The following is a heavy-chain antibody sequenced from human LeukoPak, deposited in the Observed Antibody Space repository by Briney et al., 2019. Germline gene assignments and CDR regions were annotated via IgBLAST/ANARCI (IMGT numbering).Heavy chain of an antibody. V-gene: IGHV1-18*01. CDR3: ARDRPGGSYDILTGYFQYYYYMDV. Sequence: ASVKVSCKASGYTFTSYGISWVRQAPGQGLEWMGWISAYNGNTNYAQKLQGRVTMTTDTSTSTAYMELRSLRSDDTAVYYCARDRPGGSYDILTGYFQYYYYMDVWGKGTTVTISS. CDR2: ISAYNGNT. CDR1: GYTFTSYG. J-gene: IGHJ6*03. D-gene: IGHD3-9*01.